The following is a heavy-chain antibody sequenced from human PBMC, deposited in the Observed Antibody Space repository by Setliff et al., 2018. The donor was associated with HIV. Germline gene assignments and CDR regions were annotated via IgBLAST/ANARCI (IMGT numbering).Heavy chain of an antibody. J-gene: IGHJ4*02. D-gene: IGHD1-26*01. Sequence: PSETLSLTCTVSGASISSGGYYCSWIRQHPGKGLEWIGYIYYSGSTYYNPSLKSRVSMSVDTSENQFSLKLSSVTAADTAMYYCARPGIVGATEGFDYWGQGTLVTVSS. CDR1: GASISSGGYY. CDR3: ARPGIVGATEGFDY. CDR2: IYYSGST. V-gene: IGHV4-31*03.